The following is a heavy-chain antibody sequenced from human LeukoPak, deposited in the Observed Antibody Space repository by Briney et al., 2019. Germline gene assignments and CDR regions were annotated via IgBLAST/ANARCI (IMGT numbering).Heavy chain of an antibody. D-gene: IGHD2-2*02. J-gene: IGHJ4*02. CDR2: INHSGST. Sequence: SETLSLTCAVYGGSFSGYYWSWIRQPPGKGLEWMGEINHSGSTNSNPSLKSRVTISVDTSKNQFSLKLSSVTAADTAVYYCARADCSSTSCYTFDYWGQGTLVTVSS. CDR1: GGSFSGYY. CDR3: ARADCSSTSCYTFDY. V-gene: IGHV4-34*01.